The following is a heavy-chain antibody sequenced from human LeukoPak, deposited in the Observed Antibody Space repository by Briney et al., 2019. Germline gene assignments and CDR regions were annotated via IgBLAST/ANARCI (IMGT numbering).Heavy chain of an antibody. CDR2: ISWNSGNI. CDR3: AKDTRGYSYGSYFDY. D-gene: IGHD5-18*01. Sequence: GGSLRLSCAASGFSFDDYAMHWVRQAPGKGLEWVSGISWNSGNIGYADSVKGRFTISRDNAKNSLYLQMNSLRADDTVLYYCAKDTRGYSYGSYFDYWGQGTLVTVSS. V-gene: IGHV3-9*01. J-gene: IGHJ4*02. CDR1: GFSFDDYA.